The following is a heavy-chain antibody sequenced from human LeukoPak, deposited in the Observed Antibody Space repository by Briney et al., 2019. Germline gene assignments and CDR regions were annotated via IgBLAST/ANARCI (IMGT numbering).Heavy chain of an antibody. Sequence: ASLKVSCKDSGYTFTSWGISWVRQAPGQGIEKMGWISASNGNTNYAQKFQGRVTMTTDTSTSTAYMELRSLRSDDTAVYYCARVPTYYFDSSGYYYPYYFDYWGQGTLVTVSS. J-gene: IGHJ4*02. CDR3: ARVPTYYFDSSGYYYPYYFDY. V-gene: IGHV1-18*01. D-gene: IGHD3-22*01. CDR2: ISASNGNT. CDR1: GYTFTSWG.